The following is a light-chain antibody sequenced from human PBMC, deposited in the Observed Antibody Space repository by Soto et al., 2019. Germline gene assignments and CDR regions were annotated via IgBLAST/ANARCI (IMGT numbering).Light chain of an antibody. CDR3: SSYTNTNTWV. V-gene: IGLV2-14*01. CDR2: EVS. CDR1: SRDVGGYNF. J-gene: IGLJ3*02. Sequence: QSALTQPASVSGSPGQSITISCTGTSRDVGGYNFVSWYQQHPGKAPKVIIYEVSNRPSGVSNRFSGSKSGDAASLTISGLQAEDEAHYHCSSYTNTNTWVFGGGTKVTVL.